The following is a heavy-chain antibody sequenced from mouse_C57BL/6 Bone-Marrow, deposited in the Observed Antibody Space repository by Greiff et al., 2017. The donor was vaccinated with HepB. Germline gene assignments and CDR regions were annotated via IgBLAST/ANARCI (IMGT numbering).Heavy chain of an antibody. CDR3: ARRAFYYGSSHWYFDV. J-gene: IGHJ1*03. D-gene: IGHD1-1*01. CDR2: IDPSDSYT. Sequence: VQLQQPGAELVRPGTSVKLSCTASGYTFTSYWMHWVKQRPGQGLEWIGVIDPSDSYTNYNQKFKGKATLTVDTSSSTAYMQLSSLTSEDSAFYYCARRAFYYGSSHWYFDVWGTGTTVTVSS. CDR1: GYTFTSYW. V-gene: IGHV1-59*01.